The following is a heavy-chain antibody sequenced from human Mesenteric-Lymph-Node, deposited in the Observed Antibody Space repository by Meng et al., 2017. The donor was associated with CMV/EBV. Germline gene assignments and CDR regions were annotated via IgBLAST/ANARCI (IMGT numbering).Heavy chain of an antibody. CDR2: ISTSESTT. D-gene: IGHD6-19*01. CDR1: GFTFSDHF. CDR3: VSSGYRTGWYALDY. Sequence: GESLKISCAASGFTFSDHFMTWIRQAPGKGLEWVSSISTSESTTFYADSVRGRFTISRDNAENSVYLQMNSLRAEDTAVYYCVSSGYRTGWYALDYWGQGTLVTVSS. J-gene: IGHJ4*02. V-gene: IGHV3-11*04.